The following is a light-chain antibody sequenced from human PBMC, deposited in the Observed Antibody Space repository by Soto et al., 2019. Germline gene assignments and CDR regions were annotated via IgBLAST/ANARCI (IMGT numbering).Light chain of an antibody. CDR3: QTWGTGIGV. V-gene: IGLV4-69*01. CDR1: SGHSNYA. CDR2: LNSDGSH. Sequence: QSVLTQSPSASASLGASVKLTCTLRSGHSNYAIAWHQQQPEKGPRYLMKLNSDGSHSKGDGIPDRFSGSSSGAERYLTISSLQSEDEADYYCQTWGTGIGVFGGGTQLTVL. J-gene: IGLJ2*01.